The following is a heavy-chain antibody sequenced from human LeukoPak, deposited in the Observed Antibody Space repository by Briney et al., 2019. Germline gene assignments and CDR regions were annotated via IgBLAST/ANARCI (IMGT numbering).Heavy chain of an antibody. CDR3: ARGDRSSWYRH. V-gene: IGHV3-53*01. D-gene: IGHD6-13*01. Sequence: GGSLRLSCAASGFTVSTNYMSWVRQAPGKGLEWVSVIYSGDTTYYADSVKGRFTISRDNSKNTLYLQMNSLRAEDTAVYYCARGDRSSWYRHWGQGTLVTVSS. CDR2: IYSGDTT. CDR1: GFTVSTNY. J-gene: IGHJ4*02.